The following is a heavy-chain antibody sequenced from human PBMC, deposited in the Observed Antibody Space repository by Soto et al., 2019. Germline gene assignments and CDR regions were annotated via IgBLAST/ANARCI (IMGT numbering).Heavy chain of an antibody. J-gene: IGHJ4*02. Sequence: HPGGSLRLSCAASGFTFSSYSMNWVRQAPGKGLEWVSYISSSSSTIYYADSVKGRFTISRDNAKNSLYLQMNSLRAEDTAVYYCARDRSGSGFNWGQGTLVTVSS. CDR1: GFTFSSYS. CDR2: ISSSSSTI. D-gene: IGHD3-10*01. CDR3: ARDRSGSGFN. V-gene: IGHV3-48*01.